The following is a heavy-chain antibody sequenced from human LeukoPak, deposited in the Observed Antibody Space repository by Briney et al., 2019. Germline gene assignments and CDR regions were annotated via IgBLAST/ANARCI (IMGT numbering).Heavy chain of an antibody. CDR2: MNPNSGNT. V-gene: IGHV1-8*01. D-gene: IGHD5-24*01. CDR3: ARGGDVYSFYYYYMDV. Sequence: ASVKVSCTASGYTFTSNDINWVRQATGQGLEWMGWMNPNSGNTGYAQKFQGRVTMTRNTSISTAYMELSSLRSEDTAVYYCARGGDVYSFYYYYMDVWGKGTPVTVSS. CDR1: GYTFTSND. J-gene: IGHJ6*03.